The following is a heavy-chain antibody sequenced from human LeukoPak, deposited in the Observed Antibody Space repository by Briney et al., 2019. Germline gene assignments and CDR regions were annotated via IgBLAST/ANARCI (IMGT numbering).Heavy chain of an antibody. CDR2: ISAYKGKA. V-gene: IGHV1-18*01. CDR1: GYTFSSYG. Sequence: PGASVKLSCKTSGYTFSSYGIAWVRQAPGQGVEGMGWISAYKGKANYAQNLQGRVTMTTDPSTSTGYMELRSLRSDDTAVYYCAREGALHDTGDHYLSWFDPWGQGTLVTVSS. D-gene: IGHD2-8*02. CDR3: AREGALHDTGDHYLSWFDP. J-gene: IGHJ5*02.